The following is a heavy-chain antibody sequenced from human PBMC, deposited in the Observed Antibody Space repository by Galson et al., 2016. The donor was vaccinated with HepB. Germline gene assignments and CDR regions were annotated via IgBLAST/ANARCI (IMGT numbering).Heavy chain of an antibody. D-gene: IGHD3-10*01. J-gene: IGHJ4*02. V-gene: IGHV3-30-3*01. CDR2: ISYDESNK. CDR1: GFTFSSYA. CDR3: AKGGLQGGERFVDY. Sequence: SLRLSCAASGFTFSSYALHWVRQAPGKGLEWVALISYDESNKYYADSVKGRFTISRASSRNKLYLQMNSLRAEDTAVYYCAKGGLQGGERFVDYWGQGTLVTVSS.